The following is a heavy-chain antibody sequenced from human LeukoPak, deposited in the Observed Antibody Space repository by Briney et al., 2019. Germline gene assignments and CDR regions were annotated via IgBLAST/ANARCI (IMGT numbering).Heavy chain of an antibody. D-gene: IGHD4-17*01. CDR3: ARGGYYGDSDY. CDR1: GGSISSGDYS. J-gene: IGHJ4*02. CDR2: IYQSGTT. V-gene: IGHV4-30-2*01. Sequence: SETLSLTCAVSGGSISSGDYSWTWIRQPPGKGLEWIGYIYQSGTTFYNPSLKSRVAMSVDRSKNQFSLKLSSVTAADTAVYYCARGGYYGDSDYWGQGTLVTVSS.